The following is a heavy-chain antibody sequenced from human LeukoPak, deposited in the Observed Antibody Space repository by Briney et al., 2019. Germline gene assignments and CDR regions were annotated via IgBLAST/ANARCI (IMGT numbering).Heavy chain of an antibody. CDR1: GGTFSSYP. CDR3: ARNSRVVSTSGLNY. J-gene: IGHJ4*02. CDR2: ITPIFGTP. D-gene: IGHD4-23*01. V-gene: IGHV1-69*13. Sequence: SVKVSCKVSGGTFSSYPISWMRQAPGQGLEWMGEITPIFGTPDCAQKFQGRVTITADESTTTAYMELSSLTSEDTAIYYCARNSRVVSTSGLNYWGQGALVTVSS.